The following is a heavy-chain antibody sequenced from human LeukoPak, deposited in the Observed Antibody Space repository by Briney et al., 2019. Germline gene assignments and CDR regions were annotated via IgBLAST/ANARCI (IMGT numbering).Heavy chain of an antibody. CDR3: ARFGYSGWNLEY. Sequence: GGSLRLSCAASGFSFRDFWMTWVRQAPGKGLEWVANINQGGSVKYYVDSVKGRFTISRDDAESSLYVQMNSLRDEDTAVYYCARFGYSGWNLEYWGQGTLVTVSS. CDR1: GFSFRDFW. J-gene: IGHJ4*02. CDR2: INQGGSVK. V-gene: IGHV3-7*01. D-gene: IGHD5-12*01.